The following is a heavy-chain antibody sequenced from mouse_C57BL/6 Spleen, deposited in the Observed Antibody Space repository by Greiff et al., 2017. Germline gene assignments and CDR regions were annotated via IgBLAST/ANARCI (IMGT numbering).Heavy chain of an antibody. CDR3: ARSTWDDCYFDD. CDR1: GFTFSDYG. J-gene: IGHJ2*01. Sequence: EVHLVESGGGLVKPGGSLKLSCAASGFTFSDYGMHWVRQAPEKGLEWVAYISSGSSTIYYAETVKGRFTISRDKAKNTRFLQMTSLRAEDTAMYYWARSTWDDCYFDDWGQGTTLTVSS. D-gene: IGHD4-1*01. V-gene: IGHV5-17*01. CDR2: ISSGSSTI.